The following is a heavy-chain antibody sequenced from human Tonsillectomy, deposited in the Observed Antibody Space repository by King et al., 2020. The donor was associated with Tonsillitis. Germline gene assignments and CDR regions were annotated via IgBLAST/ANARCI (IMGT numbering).Heavy chain of an antibody. Sequence: VQLVESGGNLVQPGGSLRLSCAASGFTFSSYWMHWVRQAPGKGLMWVSRIDFDGSDTSYADSVKGRFTISRDNAKNTLYLQMNSLRAADTAVYYCERGTSSGWYWYFDLWGRGTLVTVSS. J-gene: IGHJ2*01. D-gene: IGHD6-19*01. V-gene: IGHV3-74*01. CDR1: GFTFSSYW. CDR3: ERGTSSGWYWYFDL. CDR2: IDFDGSDT.